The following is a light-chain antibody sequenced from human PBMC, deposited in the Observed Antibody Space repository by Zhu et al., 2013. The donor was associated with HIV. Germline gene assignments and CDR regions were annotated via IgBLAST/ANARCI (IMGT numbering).Light chain of an antibody. V-gene: IGKV3-15*01. J-gene: IGKJ4*01. CDR3: QQYNKWPPIT. Sequence: DIVLTQSPGTLSLSPGDTATLSCRASQSVSNNLAWYQQKPGQAPRLLIDGVSTRATGVPARFSGRGSGTEFTLTISSLQSEDFAIYYCQQYNKWPPITFGGGTKVEIK. CDR1: QSVSNN. CDR2: GVS.